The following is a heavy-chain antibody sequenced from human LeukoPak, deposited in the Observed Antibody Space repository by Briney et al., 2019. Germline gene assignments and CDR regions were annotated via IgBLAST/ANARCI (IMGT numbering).Heavy chain of an antibody. D-gene: IGHD3-22*01. J-gene: IGHJ4*02. CDR3: AKGSYYDSSGSFYFDY. CDR1: GFTFCSYA. V-gene: IGHV3-23*01. CDR2: ISGSGDNT. Sequence: GGSLRLSCAASGFTFCSYAMSWVRQAPGKGLEWVSGISGSGDNTYYADSVKGRFTISSDNSKNTLYVQVNSLGTEDTAAYYCAKGSYYDSSGSFYFDYWGQGTLVTVSS.